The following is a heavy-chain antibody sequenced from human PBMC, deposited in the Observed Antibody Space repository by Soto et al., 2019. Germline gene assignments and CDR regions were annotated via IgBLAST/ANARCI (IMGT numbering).Heavy chain of an antibody. Sequence: PSETLSLTCAVYGGSFSGYYWSWIRQPPGKGLEWIGEINHSGSTNYNPSLKSRVTISVDTSKNQFSLKLSSVTAADTAVYYCATSSIVARYYYFDYWGQGTLVTVSS. CDR3: ATSSIVARYYYFDY. CDR1: GGSFSGYY. D-gene: IGHD5-12*01. CDR2: INHSGST. J-gene: IGHJ4*02. V-gene: IGHV4-34*01.